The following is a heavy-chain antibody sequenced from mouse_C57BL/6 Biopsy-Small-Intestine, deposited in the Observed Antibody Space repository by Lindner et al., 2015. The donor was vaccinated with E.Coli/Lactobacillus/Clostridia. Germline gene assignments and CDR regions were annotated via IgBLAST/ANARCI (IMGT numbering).Heavy chain of an antibody. Sequence: SVKVSCKASGYTFTAYFMHWLRQAPGQGLEWLGWINPNSGDTHYTQKFPGRVTMTRDTSISTAYMELSRLRSDDTAVYYCARGNFLSSYWTGYDYWGQGTLVTVSS. V-gene: IGHV1-53*01. CDR3: ARGNFLSSYWTGYDY. D-gene: IGHD6-1*01. CDR1: GYTFTAYF. CDR2: INPNSGDT. J-gene: IGHJ4*01.